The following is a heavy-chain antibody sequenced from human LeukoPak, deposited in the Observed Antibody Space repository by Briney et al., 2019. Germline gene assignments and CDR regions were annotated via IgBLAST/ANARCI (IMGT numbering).Heavy chain of an antibody. CDR1: GYTFTGYF. D-gene: IGHD3-10*01. V-gene: IGHV1-2*02. CDR2: INPNSGGT. CDR3: ARDHPMVRGVIGYHWLDP. Sequence: ASMKVPCKASGYTFTGYFMHWVRQAPGQGLEWMGWINPNSGGTKYAQKFQGRVTMTRDTSISTAYMELSRLRSDDTAVYYCARDHPMVRGVIGYHWLDPWGPGTLVTVSS. J-gene: IGHJ5*02.